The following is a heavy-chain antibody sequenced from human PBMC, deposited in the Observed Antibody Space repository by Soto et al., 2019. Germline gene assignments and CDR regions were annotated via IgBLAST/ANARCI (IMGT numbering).Heavy chain of an antibody. V-gene: IGHV1-46*01. J-gene: IGHJ6*02. D-gene: IGHD3-3*01. CDR1: GYTFTSYY. CDR2: INPSGGST. Sequence: QVQLVQSGAEVKKPGASVKVSCKASGYTFTSYYMHWVRQAPGQGLEWMGIINPSGGSTRYAQKFQGRVTMTRDTSTSTVSMELSSLRSEDTAVYYCARDLSRGDFRSGYLGLYGMDVWGQGTTVTVSS. CDR3: ARDLSRGDFRSGYLGLYGMDV.